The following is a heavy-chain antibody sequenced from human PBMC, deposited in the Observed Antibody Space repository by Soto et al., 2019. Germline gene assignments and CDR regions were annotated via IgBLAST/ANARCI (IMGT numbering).Heavy chain of an antibody. CDR1: GYTFTGYY. Sequence: GASVKVSCKASGYTFTGYYIHWVRRAPGQGLEWMGWINPNTGGRKYAQKFQGRITLTRDTSTSTAYMELSSLKSDDTAMYYCATDGAYNRGWYDGFDPWGQGTLVTVSS. CDR2: INPNTGGR. CDR3: ATDGAYNRGWYDGFDP. J-gene: IGHJ5*02. V-gene: IGHV1-2*02. D-gene: IGHD6-19*01.